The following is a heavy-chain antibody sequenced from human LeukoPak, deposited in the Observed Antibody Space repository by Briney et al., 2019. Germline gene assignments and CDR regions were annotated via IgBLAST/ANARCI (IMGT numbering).Heavy chain of an antibody. J-gene: IGHJ4*02. Sequence: GRSLRLSCAAFGFTFSSYGMHWVRQAPGKGLEWVAVIWYDGSNKYYADSVKGRFTISRGNSKNTLYLQMNSLRAEDTAVYYCAKDRRGDSSGYGYWGQGTLVTVSS. V-gene: IGHV3-33*06. D-gene: IGHD3-22*01. CDR1: GFTFSSYG. CDR3: AKDRRGDSSGYGY. CDR2: IWYDGSNK.